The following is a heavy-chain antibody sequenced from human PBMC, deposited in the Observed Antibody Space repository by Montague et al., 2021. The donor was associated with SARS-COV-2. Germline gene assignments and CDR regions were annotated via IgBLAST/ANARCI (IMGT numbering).Heavy chain of an antibody. V-gene: IGHV4-34*01. CDR3: ARLRDGVVPSPILGVGPYYSYYYMDV. J-gene: IGHJ6*03. CDR2: VNHGGST. Sequence: SETLSLTCAVHGTSFSGYYWNWIRQPPGKGLEWIGEVNHGGSTKYSPSLKSRLTISADTSKSQFSLKLTSVAAAGTAVYYCARLRDGVVPSPILGVGPYYSYYYMDVWGRGTTVTVSS. CDR1: GTSFSGYY. D-gene: IGHD3-10*01.